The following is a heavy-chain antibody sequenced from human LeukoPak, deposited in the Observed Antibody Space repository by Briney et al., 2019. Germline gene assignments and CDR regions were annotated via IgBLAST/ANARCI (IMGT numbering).Heavy chain of an antibody. J-gene: IGHJ4*02. Sequence: GGSLRLSCLTSGFTLSTNAMSWVRQAPGKGLEWISGISGSGASTYYADSVKGRFTISRDDSRNTLYLQMNSLRGDDTAVYYCAIREPIGYWGQGTLVTVSS. CDR1: GFTLSTNA. V-gene: IGHV3-23*01. CDR2: ISGSGAST. CDR3: AIREPIGY. D-gene: IGHD1-14*01.